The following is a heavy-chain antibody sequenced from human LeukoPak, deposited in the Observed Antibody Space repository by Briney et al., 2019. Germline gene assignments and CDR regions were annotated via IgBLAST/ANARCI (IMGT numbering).Heavy chain of an antibody. CDR3: ARDLAAGGTWFDP. J-gene: IGHJ5*02. CDR2: LYSGGST. V-gene: IGHV3-53*01. CDR1: EFTVSSNY. Sequence: AGGSLRLSCAASEFTVSSNYMNWVRQAPGKGLEWVSVLYSGGSTYYADSVKGRFTISRDNSKNTLYLQMNSLRAEDTAVYYCARDLAAGGTWFDPWGQGTLVTVSS. D-gene: IGHD6-13*01.